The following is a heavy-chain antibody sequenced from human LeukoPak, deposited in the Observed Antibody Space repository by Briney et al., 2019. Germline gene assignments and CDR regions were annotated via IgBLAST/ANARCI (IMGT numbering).Heavy chain of an antibody. D-gene: IGHD3-16*01. CDR2: INPNTGDT. V-gene: IGHV1-2*04. Sequence: ASVKVSCXASGYTFTDYYIHLVRQVPGQGLEWMGWINPNTGDTNLAQKFQGWVTMTRDTSIGTAYLELSRLTSDDTAVYYCARDRGPQWWGSFDYWGQGTLVTVSS. CDR3: ARDRGPQWWGSFDY. CDR1: GYTFTDYY. J-gene: IGHJ4*02.